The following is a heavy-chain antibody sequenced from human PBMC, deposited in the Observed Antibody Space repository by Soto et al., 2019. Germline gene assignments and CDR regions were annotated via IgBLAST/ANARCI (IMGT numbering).Heavy chain of an antibody. J-gene: IGHJ5*02. CDR3: ARHSIIAVADLNWFDP. D-gene: IGHD6-19*01. Sequence: SETLSLTCTVSGGSISSSSYYWGWIRQPPGKGLEWVGSIYYSGSTYYNPSLKSRVTISVDTSKNQFSLKLSSVTAADTAVYYCARHSIIAVADLNWFDPWGQGTLVTVSS. CDR1: GGSISSSSYY. CDR2: IYYSGST. V-gene: IGHV4-39*01.